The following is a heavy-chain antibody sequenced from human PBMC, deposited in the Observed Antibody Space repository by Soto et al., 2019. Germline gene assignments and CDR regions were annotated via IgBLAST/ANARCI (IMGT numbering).Heavy chain of an antibody. CDR3: AAYSRDGYNAFDI. CDR2: ISAYNGNT. Sequence: ASVKVSCKASGYTFTSYGISWVRQAPGQGLEWMGWISAYNGNTNYAQKLQGRVTMTTDTSKSTAYMELRSLRSDDTAVYYCAAYSRDGYNAFDIWGQGTMVTVSS. D-gene: IGHD5-12*01. V-gene: IGHV1-18*01. CDR1: GYTFTSYG. J-gene: IGHJ3*02.